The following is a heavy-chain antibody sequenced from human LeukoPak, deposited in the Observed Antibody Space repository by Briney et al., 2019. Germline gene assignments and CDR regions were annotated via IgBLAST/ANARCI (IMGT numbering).Heavy chain of an antibody. CDR3: AGGSSWRSFTTSYYYYGMDI. V-gene: IGHV4-59*08. CDR1: GGSISSYY. J-gene: IGHJ6*02. CDR2: IYYSGST. D-gene: IGHD6-13*01. Sequence: SETLSLTCTVSGGSISSYYWSWIRQPPGKGLEWIGYIYYSGSTNYNPSLKSRVTISVDTSKNQFSLKLSSVTAADTAVYYCAGGSSWRSFTTSYYYYGMDIWGQGTTVTVSS.